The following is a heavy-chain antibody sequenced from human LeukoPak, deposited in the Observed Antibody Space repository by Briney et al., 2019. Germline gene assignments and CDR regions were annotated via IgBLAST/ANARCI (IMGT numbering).Heavy chain of an antibody. CDR2: INPNSGGT. J-gene: IGHJ4*02. CDR1: GYTFSDYY. V-gene: IGHV1-2*06. Sequence: ASVKVSCKASGYTFSDYYMHWVRQAPGQGLEWMGRINPNSGGTTYAQKFQGRVTMTRDTSISTTYMDLSRLRSDDTSVYYCARYYFGSGKFDCWGQGTLVTVSS. D-gene: IGHD3-10*01. CDR3: ARYYFGSGKFDC.